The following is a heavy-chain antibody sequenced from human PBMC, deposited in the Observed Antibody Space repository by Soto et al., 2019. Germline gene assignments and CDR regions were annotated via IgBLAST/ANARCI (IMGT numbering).Heavy chain of an antibody. D-gene: IGHD1-7*01. CDR2: ISSSSSTI. CDR1: GFTFSSYS. V-gene: IGHV3-48*02. J-gene: IGHJ6*02. Sequence: TGGSLRLSCAASGFTFSSYSMNWVRQAPGKGLEWVSYISSSSSTIYYADSVKGRFTISRDNAKNSLYLQMNSLRDEDTAVYYCARDTPLGILELRFNYYYGMDVWGQGTTVTVSS. CDR3: ARDTPLGILELRFNYYYGMDV.